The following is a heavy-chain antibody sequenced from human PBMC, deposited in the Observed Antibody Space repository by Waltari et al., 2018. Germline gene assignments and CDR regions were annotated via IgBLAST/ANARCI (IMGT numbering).Heavy chain of an antibody. J-gene: IGHJ4*02. CDR1: GYTFTDWY. CDR3: AKGGDCNGGSCNFDY. D-gene: IGHD2-15*01. V-gene: IGHV1-2*06. CDR2: ISPVSGGP. Sequence: QVQLVQSGAEVKKPGASVKVSCKASGYTFTDWYMYWVRQAPGQGLEWMGRISPVSGGPNYPQKLQGRVTMTRDTSISTAYMELSRLTSDDTAVYYCAKGGDCNGGSCNFDYWGQGTVVTVSS.